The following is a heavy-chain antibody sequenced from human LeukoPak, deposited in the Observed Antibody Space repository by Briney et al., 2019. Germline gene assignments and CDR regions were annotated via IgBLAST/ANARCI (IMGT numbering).Heavy chain of an antibody. J-gene: IGHJ5*02. CDR3: ARDLLRYFVAPYDA. Sequence: ASVKVSCKASGGTFSSYAISWVRQAPGQGLEWMGGIIPIFGTTNYAQKFQGRVTITADKSTSTAYMELSSLRSEDTAVYYCARDLLRYFVAPYDAWGQGTLVTVSS. D-gene: IGHD3-9*01. CDR2: IIPIFGTT. CDR1: GGTFSSYA. V-gene: IGHV1-69*06.